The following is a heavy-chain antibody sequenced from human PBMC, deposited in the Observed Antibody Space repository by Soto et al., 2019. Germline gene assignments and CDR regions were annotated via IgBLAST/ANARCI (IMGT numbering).Heavy chain of an antibody. V-gene: IGHV3-30*18. CDR1: GLTFSNYA. CDR3: AKWNGGFDY. CDR2: ISYDGSYK. D-gene: IGHD3-16*01. Sequence: HPGGSLRLSCAASGLTFSNYAMHWVRQAPGKGLEWVAVISYDGSYKYYADSVKGRFTISRDNSKNTLYLQMNSLRAEDTAVYYCAKWNGGFDYWGQGTLVTVSS. J-gene: IGHJ4*02.